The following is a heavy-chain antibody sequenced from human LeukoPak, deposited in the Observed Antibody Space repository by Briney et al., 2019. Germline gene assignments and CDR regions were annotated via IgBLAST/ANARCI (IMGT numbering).Heavy chain of an antibody. CDR2: IRYDGSNK. CDR1: GFTFSSYG. Sequence: GGSLRLSCAASGFTFSSYGMHWVRQAPGKGLEWVAFIRYDGSNKYYADSVKGRFTISRDNSKNTLYLQMNSLRAEDTAVYYCARDLPSSSWYSEYFQYWGQGTLVTVSS. D-gene: IGHD6-13*01. V-gene: IGHV3-30*02. J-gene: IGHJ1*01. CDR3: ARDLPSSSWYSEYFQY.